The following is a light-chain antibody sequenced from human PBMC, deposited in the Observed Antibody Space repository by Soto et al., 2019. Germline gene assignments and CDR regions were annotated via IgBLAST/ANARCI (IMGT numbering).Light chain of an antibody. Sequence: DTQITQSPATLSASVGDRVTITCRASQYINTRLAWYQHRPGQAPRLLIYQTSLRAAGIPARFSASGSGTDFTLTINSLQPEDVATYYCQKYNSAAWTVGQVTKVDIK. CDR3: QKYNSAAWT. J-gene: IGKJ1*01. CDR1: QYINTR. CDR2: QTS. V-gene: IGKV1-5*01.